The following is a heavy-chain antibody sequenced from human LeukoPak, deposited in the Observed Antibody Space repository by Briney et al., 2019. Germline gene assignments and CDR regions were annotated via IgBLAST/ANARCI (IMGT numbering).Heavy chain of an antibody. V-gene: IGHV4-61*01. D-gene: IGHD2-2*01. CDR2: IYYSVST. Sequence: SETLSLTCTVSGGSVSSGSYYWSWIRQPPGKGLEWIGDIYYSVSTNYNPSLKSRVTISVDTSKNQFSLKLSSVTAADTAVYYCARAPRGYCSSTSCYAYFDYWGQGTLVTVSS. CDR1: GGSVSSGSYY. CDR3: ARAPRGYCSSTSCYAYFDY. J-gene: IGHJ4*02.